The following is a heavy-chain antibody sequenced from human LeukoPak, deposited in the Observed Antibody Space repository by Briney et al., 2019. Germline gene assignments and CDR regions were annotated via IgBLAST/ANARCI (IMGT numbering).Heavy chain of an antibody. CDR2: IYYSGST. V-gene: IGHV4-59*01. J-gene: IGHJ4*02. CDR1: GGSISSYY. CDR3: XRVGXDYVWGXYRXXXXPXXX. D-gene: IGHD3-16*02. Sequence: SETLSLTCTVSGGSISSYYWSWIRQPPGKGLEWIGYIYYSGSTNYNPSLKSRVTISVDTSKNQFSLKLSSVTAADTAVYYCXRVGXDYVWGXYRXXXXPXXXXGQG.